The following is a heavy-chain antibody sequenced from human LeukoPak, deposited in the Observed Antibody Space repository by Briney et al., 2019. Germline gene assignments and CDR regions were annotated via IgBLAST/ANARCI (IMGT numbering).Heavy chain of an antibody. V-gene: IGHV3-49*04. D-gene: IGHD6-19*01. Sequence: QSGGTLRLSCAASAFTFSSYGMSWVRQAPGKGLEWVGFIRSNPYGGTTEYAASVKGRFTISRDDSKSIAYLQMNSLKTEDTAVYYCTRGGDLSTVAGALDYWGQGTLVTVSS. CDR3: TRGGDLSTVAGALDY. CDR1: AFTFSSYG. J-gene: IGHJ4*02. CDR2: IRSNPYGGTT.